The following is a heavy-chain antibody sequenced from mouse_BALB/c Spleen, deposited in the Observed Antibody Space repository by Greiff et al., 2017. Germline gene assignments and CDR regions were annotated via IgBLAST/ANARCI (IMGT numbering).Heavy chain of an antibody. CDR2: IYPYNGGT. Sequence: EVQLQQSGPELVKPGASVKISCKASGYTFTDYNMHWVKQSHGKSLEWIGYIYPYNGGTGYNQKFKSKATLTVDNSSSTAYMELRSLTSEDSAVYYCARDGVTRCAMDYWGQGTSVTVSS. J-gene: IGHJ4*01. CDR1: GYTFTDYN. V-gene: IGHV1S29*02. CDR3: ARDGVTRCAMDY. D-gene: IGHD2-3*01.